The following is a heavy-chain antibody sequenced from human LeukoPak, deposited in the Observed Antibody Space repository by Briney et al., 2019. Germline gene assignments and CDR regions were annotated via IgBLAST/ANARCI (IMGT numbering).Heavy chain of an antibody. J-gene: IGHJ4*02. CDR1: GGSISSSSYY. CDR3: ASHPYDPIFDY. CDR2: IYYSGST. V-gene: IGHV4-39*01. D-gene: IGHD3-22*01. Sequence: PSETLSLTCTVSGGSISSSSYYWGWIRQPPGKGLEWIGSIYYSGSTYYNPSLKSRVTISVDTSKNQFSLKLSSVTAADTAVYYCASHPYDPIFDYWGQGTLVPVSS.